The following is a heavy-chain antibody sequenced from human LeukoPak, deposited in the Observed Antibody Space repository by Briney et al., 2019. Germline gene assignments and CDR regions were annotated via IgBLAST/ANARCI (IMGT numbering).Heavy chain of an antibody. V-gene: IGHV4-34*09. J-gene: IGHJ4*02. Sequence: SETLSLTCAVYGGSFSGYYWSWIRQPPGKGLEWIGYIYYSGSTYYNPSLKSRVTISVDTSKNQFSLKLSSVTAADTAVYYCARRGGRYDSSGYYFGYWGQGTLVTVSS. CDR1: GGSFSGYY. CDR2: IYYSGST. CDR3: ARRGGRYDSSGYYFGY. D-gene: IGHD3-22*01.